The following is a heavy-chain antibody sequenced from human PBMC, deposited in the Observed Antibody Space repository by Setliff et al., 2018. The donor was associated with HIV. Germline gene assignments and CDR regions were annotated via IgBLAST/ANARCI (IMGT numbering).Heavy chain of an antibody. D-gene: IGHD3-10*01. CDR2: INYRGDT. Sequence: SETLSLTCTVSGGSISTSRYYWGWIRQPPGKGLEWIGSINYRGDTYYNPSLKSRAAISVDTSKNQISLKLSSVTAADTAVYYCASLDGSESPYIYYYYMDVWGKGTAVTVSS. CDR1: GGSISTSRYY. V-gene: IGHV4-39*01. J-gene: IGHJ6*03. CDR3: ASLDGSESPYIYYYYMDV.